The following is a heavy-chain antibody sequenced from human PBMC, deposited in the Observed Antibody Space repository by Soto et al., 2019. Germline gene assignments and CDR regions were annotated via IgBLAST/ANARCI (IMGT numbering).Heavy chain of an antibody. D-gene: IGHD6-6*01. J-gene: IGHJ3*02. V-gene: IGHV1-2*02. CDR2: INPNSGST. CDR3: AREGVSSLGAFDI. Sequence: ASVKVSCKASGYTFTGYYMHWVRQAPGQGLEWMGWINPNSGSTNYAQKFQGRVTMTRDTSISTAYMELSRLRSDDTAVYYCAREGVSSLGAFDIWGQGTMVTVSS. CDR1: GYTFTGYY.